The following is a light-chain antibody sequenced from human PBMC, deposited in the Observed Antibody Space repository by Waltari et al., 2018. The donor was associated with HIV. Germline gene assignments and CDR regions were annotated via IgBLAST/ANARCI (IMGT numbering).Light chain of an antibody. Sequence: QPASVSGSPGQSITVSCTGTSSDVGAYNYVSWYQQTPGTAPKLVIYEVSNRPSGISYRFSGSKSGNTASLTISGLQTEDEGDYYCSSFTTSNSLLFGGGTKVTVL. CDR1: SSDVGAYNY. CDR2: EVS. J-gene: IGLJ2*01. V-gene: IGLV2-14*01. CDR3: SSFTTSNSLL.